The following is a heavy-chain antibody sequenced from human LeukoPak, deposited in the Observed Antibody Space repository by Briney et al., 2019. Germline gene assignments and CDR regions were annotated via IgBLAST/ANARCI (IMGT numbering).Heavy chain of an antibody. CDR2: IYHSGST. Sequence: PSETLSLTCTVSGGSISGGGYYWSWIRQPPGKGLEWIGYIYHSGSTYYNPSLKSRVTISVDRSKNQFSLKLSSVTAADTAVYYCARVGGDYVLGLRYYFDYWGQGTLVTVSS. D-gene: IGHD4-17*01. CDR1: GGSISGGGYY. J-gene: IGHJ4*02. V-gene: IGHV4-30-2*01. CDR3: ARVGGDYVLGLRYYFDY.